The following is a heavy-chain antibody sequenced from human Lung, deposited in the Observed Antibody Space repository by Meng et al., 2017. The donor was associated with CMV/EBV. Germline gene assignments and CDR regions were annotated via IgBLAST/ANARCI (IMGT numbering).Heavy chain of an antibody. V-gene: IGHV3-23*03. J-gene: IGHJ4*02. CDR1: GFTFSRYG. Sequence: GGSLRLSCAASGFTFSRYGMSWVRQAPGKGLEWVSVMYSGGSSTFYADSVQGRFTISRDESKNTLYLQMNSLRAEDTALYYCAKCSSTSCRYFAYWGQGNXVTFDS. CDR3: AKCSSTSCRYFAY. D-gene: IGHD2-2*01. CDR2: MYSGGSST.